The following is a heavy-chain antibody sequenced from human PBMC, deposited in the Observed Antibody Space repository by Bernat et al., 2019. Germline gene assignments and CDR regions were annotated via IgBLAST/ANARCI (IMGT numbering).Heavy chain of an antibody. CDR2: ISGSGGST. D-gene: IGHD1-7*01. V-gene: IGHV3-23*01. Sequence: EVQLLESGGGLVQPGGSLRLSCAASGFTFSSYAMSWVRQAPGKGLEWVSAISGSGGSTYYADSVKGRFTISRDNSKDTLYLQMNSLRAEDTAVYYCAKSKNLVGDAFDIWGQGTMVTVSS. CDR1: GFTFSSYA. CDR3: AKSKNLVGDAFDI. J-gene: IGHJ3*02.